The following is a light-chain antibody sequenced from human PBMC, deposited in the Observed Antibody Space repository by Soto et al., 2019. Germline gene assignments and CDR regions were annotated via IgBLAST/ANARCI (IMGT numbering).Light chain of an antibody. J-gene: IGKJ4*01. CDR3: QQRSNWT. CDR1: QSVSSY. Sequence: EIVLTQSPATLSLSPGERATLSCRASQSVSSYLAWYQQKPGQAPRLLIYDASNRATGIPARFGGSGSGTDFTITISSLEPEDFAVYYCQQRSNWTFGGGTKVEIK. CDR2: DAS. V-gene: IGKV3-11*01.